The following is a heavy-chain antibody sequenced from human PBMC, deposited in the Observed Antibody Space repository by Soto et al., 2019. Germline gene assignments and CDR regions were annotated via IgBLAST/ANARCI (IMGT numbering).Heavy chain of an antibody. V-gene: IGHV4-59*01. J-gene: IGHJ5*02. CDR3: ARESAGSGKNNWFDP. CDR1: RGSISSYY. Sequence: SETLSLGCSLSRGSISSYYWSWVRQPPGKGLKWIGFIHRTGSTKYNPSLESRVTISVDTSQNQLSLRLSSVTAADTAVYYCARESAGSGKNNWFDPWGQGIMVTVSS. D-gene: IGHD3-10*01. CDR2: IHRTGST.